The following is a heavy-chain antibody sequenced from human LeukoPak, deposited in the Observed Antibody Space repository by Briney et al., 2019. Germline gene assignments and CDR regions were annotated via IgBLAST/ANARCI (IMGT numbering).Heavy chain of an antibody. D-gene: IGHD6-13*01. J-gene: IGHJ4*02. CDR2: IYHSGST. CDR3: ARHNKPTAASYDY. CDR1: GYSISSGYY. V-gene: IGHV4-38-2*01. Sequence: PSETLSLTCAVSGYSISSGYYWGWIRQPPGQGLEWIGIIYHSGSTYYNPSLKSRVTISVDTSKNQFSLKLSSVTAADTAVYYCARHNKPTAASYDYWGQGTLVTVSS.